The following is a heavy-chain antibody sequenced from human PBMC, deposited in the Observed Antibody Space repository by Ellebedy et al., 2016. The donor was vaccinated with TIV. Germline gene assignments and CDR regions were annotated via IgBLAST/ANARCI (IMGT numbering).Heavy chain of an antibody. CDR3: AKDQDYDILTGYVFDP. CDR2: IYSGGST. J-gene: IGHJ5*02. V-gene: IGHV3-53*01. D-gene: IGHD3-9*01. Sequence: GESLKISCAASGFTVSSNYMSWVRQAPGKGLEWVSVIYSGGSTYYADSVKGRFTISRDNSKNTLYLQMNSLRAEDTAVYYCAKDQDYDILTGYVFDPWGQGTLVTVSS. CDR1: GFTVSSNY.